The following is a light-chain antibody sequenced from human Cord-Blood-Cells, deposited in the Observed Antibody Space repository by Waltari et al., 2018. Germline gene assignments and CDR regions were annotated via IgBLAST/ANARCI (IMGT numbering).Light chain of an antibody. CDR3: CSYAGSYTYV. Sequence: QPALTRPRSVSGSPGQSVTFPCTGTRSDVGGYNYVAWYQQYPGKAPKLMIYDVSKRPSGVPDRFSGSKSGNTASLTISGLQAEDEADYYCCSYAGSYTYVFGTGTKVTVL. CDR1: RSDVGGYNY. V-gene: IGLV2-11*01. CDR2: DVS. J-gene: IGLJ1*01.